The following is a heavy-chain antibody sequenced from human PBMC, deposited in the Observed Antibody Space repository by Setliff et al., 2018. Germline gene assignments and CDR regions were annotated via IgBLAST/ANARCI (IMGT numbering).Heavy chain of an antibody. J-gene: IGHJ3*02. CDR2: IYYSGST. CDR3: ARDLIPVTYYYDSSGYSGAFDI. Sequence: SETLSLTCTVSGGSISSSSYYWGWIRQPPGKGLEWVGSIYYSGSTYYNPSLKSRVTISVDTSKNQFSLKLSSVTAADTAVYYCARDLIPVTYYYDSSGYSGAFDIWGQGTMVTVSS. D-gene: IGHD3-22*01. V-gene: IGHV4-39*07. CDR1: GGSISSSSYY.